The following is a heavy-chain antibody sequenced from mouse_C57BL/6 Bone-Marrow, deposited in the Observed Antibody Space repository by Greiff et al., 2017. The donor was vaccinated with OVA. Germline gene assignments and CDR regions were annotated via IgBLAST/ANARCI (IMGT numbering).Heavy chain of an antibody. J-gene: IGHJ3*01. Sequence: QVQLKQPGAELVKPGASVKLSCKASGYTFTSYWMHWVKQRPGQGLEWIGMIHPNSGSTNYNEKFKSKATLTVDKSSSTAYMQLSSLTSEDSAVYYCARNGYYLRFAYWGQGTLVTVSA. CDR2: IHPNSGST. CDR3: ARNGYYLRFAY. CDR1: GYTFTSYW. V-gene: IGHV1-64*01. D-gene: IGHD2-3*01.